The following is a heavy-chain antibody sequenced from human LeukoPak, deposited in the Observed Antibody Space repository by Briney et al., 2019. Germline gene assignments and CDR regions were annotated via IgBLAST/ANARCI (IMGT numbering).Heavy chain of an antibody. CDR1: GFTFSSYS. V-gene: IGHV3-21*01. CDR3: ARDHIVVVPAATPMDY. CDR2: ISSSSSYI. J-gene: IGHJ4*02. Sequence: GGSLRLSCAASGFTFSSYSMNWVRQAPGKGLEWVSSISSSSSYIYYADSVKGRFTISRDNAKNSLYLQMNSLGAEDTAVYYCARDHIVVVPAATPMDYWGQGTLVTVSS. D-gene: IGHD2-2*01.